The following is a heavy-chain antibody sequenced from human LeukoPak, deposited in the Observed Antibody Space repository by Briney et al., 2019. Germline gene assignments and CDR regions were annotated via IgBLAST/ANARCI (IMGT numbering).Heavy chain of an antibody. Sequence: SETLSLTCTVSGGYIGSYYWSWIRQPPGKGLEWIGYIYYTGSTNYNPSLKSRVTISVDTSKNQFSLKLSSVTAADTAVYYCARGGSKQEYWGQGTLVSVSS. CDR2: IYYTGST. D-gene: IGHD2-15*01. CDR1: GGYIGSYY. CDR3: ARGGSKQEY. V-gene: IGHV4-59*01. J-gene: IGHJ4*02.